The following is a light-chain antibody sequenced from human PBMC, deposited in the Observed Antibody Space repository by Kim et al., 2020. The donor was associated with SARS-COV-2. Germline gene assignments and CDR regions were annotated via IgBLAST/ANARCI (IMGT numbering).Light chain of an antibody. J-gene: IGKJ2*01. CDR2: AAY. CDR3: QQTNNSPYT. Sequence: DIQMTQSPSFVCASVGDRVTISCRASQDFRSWLSWYQQRPGQAPRLLIYAAYNLQTGVPSRFSGSGSGTDFTLTISSLQPEDFATNYCQQTNNSPYTVGQGTKREI. CDR1: QDFRSW. V-gene: IGKV1-12*01.